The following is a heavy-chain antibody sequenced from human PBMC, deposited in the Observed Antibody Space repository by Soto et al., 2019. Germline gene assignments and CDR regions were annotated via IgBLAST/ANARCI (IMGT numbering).Heavy chain of an antibody. J-gene: IGHJ4*02. V-gene: IGHV4-39*01. CDR1: GGSISSSSYY. CDR2: FFYGGKN. Sequence: SETLSLTCTVSGGSISSSSYYWGWIRQPPGRGLEWIASFFYGGKNYYNPSLKSRVTISVDTSKNQFSLKLTSVTAADTAVYYCVRRHGLTIDAYYWGQGTLVTVS. D-gene: IGHD3-10*01. CDR3: VRRHGLTIDAYY.